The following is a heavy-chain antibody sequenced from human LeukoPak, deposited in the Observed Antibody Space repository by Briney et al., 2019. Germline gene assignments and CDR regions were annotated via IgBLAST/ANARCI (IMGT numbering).Heavy chain of an antibody. J-gene: IGHJ2*01. CDR2: INPSGGST. Sequence: ASVKVSCKASGYTFTSYYMHWVRQAPGQGLEWMGIINPSGGSTSYAQKFQGRVTMTRDTSTSTGYLELSRLRSEDTAVYCCARAVVPAARTASFDLWGRGTLVTVSS. V-gene: IGHV1-46*01. CDR1: GYTFTSYY. D-gene: IGHD2-2*01. CDR3: ARAVVPAARTASFDL.